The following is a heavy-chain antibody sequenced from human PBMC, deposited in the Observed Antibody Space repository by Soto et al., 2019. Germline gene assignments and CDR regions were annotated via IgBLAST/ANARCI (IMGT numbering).Heavy chain of an antibody. Sequence: TSETLSLTCTVSGGSISSGGYYWSWIRQHPGKGLEWIGYIYYSGSTYYNPSLKSRVTISVDTSKNQFSLKLSSVTAADTAVYYCARVRKGLRGLFDYWGQGTLVTVSS. D-gene: IGHD4-17*01. V-gene: IGHV4-31*03. CDR1: GGSISSGGYY. J-gene: IGHJ4*02. CDR3: ARVRKGLRGLFDY. CDR2: IYYSGST.